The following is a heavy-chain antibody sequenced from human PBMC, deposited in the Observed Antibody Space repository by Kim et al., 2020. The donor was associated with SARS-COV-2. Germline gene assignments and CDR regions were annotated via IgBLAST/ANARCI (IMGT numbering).Heavy chain of an antibody. V-gene: IGHV4-34*01. D-gene: IGHD2-15*01. CDR2: INHSGST. CDR3: ARAGIVVVVAATSGYYGMDV. Sequence: SETLSLTCAVYGGSFSGYYWSWIRQPPGKGLEWIGEINHSGSTNYNPSLKSRVTISVDTSKNQFSLKLSSVTAADTAVYYCARAGIVVVVAATSGYYGMDVWGQGTTVTVSS. CDR1: GGSFSGYY. J-gene: IGHJ6*02.